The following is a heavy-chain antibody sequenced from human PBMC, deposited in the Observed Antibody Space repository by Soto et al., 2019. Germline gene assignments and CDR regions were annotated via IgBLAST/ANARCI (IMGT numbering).Heavy chain of an antibody. CDR3: ARFMTYYYDSSGYYASD. V-gene: IGHV1-18*01. D-gene: IGHD3-22*01. Sequence: ASVKVSCKASGYTFTSYGISWVRQAPGQGLEWMGWISAYNGNTNYAQKLQGRVTMTTDTSTSTAYMELRSLRSDDTAVYYCARFMTYYYDSSGYYASDWGQGTLVTVPQ. CDR1: GYTFTSYG. CDR2: ISAYNGNT. J-gene: IGHJ4*02.